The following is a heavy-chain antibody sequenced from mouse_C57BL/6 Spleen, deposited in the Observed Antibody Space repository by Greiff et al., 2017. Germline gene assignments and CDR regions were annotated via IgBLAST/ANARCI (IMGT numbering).Heavy chain of an antibody. V-gene: IGHV1-59*01. CDR2: IDPSDSYT. CDR3: ARRIYYDYDEGWYFDV. CDR1: GYTFTSYW. D-gene: IGHD2-4*01. J-gene: IGHJ1*03. Sequence: QVQLQQPGAELVRPGTSVKLSCKASGYTFTSYWMHWVKQRPGQGLEWIGVIDPSDSYTNYNQKFKGKATLTVDTSASTAYMQLSSLTSEDSAVYYCARRIYYDYDEGWYFDVWGTGTTVTVSS.